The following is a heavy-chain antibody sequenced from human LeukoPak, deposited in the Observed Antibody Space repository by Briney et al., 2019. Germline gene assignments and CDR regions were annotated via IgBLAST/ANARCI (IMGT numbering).Heavy chain of an antibody. CDR3: AKETSRGSGSYGY. D-gene: IGHD1-26*01. J-gene: IGHJ4*02. Sequence: GGSLRLSCAASGFTFSSYGMHWVRQAPGKGLEWVAVISYDGSNKYYADSVKGRFTISRDNSKNTLYLQMNSLRAEDTAVYYCAKETSRGSGSYGYWGQGTLVTVSS. V-gene: IGHV3-30*18. CDR2: ISYDGSNK. CDR1: GFTFSSYG.